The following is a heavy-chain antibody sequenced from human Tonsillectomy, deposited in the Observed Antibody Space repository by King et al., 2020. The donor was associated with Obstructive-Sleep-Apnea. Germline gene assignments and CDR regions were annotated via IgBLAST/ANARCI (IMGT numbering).Heavy chain of an antibody. Sequence: VQLVESGGGLVQPGGSLRLSCAASGFTFSSYAMSWVRQAPGKGLEWVSAISASGGNTYYADSVKGRFTISRYNSKNTLYLQMNSLRAEDTAVYYCAKATMFIMVRGVPDYWGQGTLLTVSS. V-gene: IGHV3-23*04. CDR3: AKATMFIMVRGVPDY. J-gene: IGHJ4*02. CDR2: ISASGGNT. D-gene: IGHD3-10*01. CDR1: GFTFSSYA.